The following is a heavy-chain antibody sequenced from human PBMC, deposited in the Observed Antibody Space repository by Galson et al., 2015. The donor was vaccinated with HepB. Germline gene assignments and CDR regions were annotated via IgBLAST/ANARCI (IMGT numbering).Heavy chain of an antibody. V-gene: IGHV4-39*01. CDR2: IYYSGST. CDR3: KGTPPTKYYYDSSGYYFFDY. Sequence: CTVSGGSISSSSYYWGWIRQSPGKGLGWIGSIYYSGSTYYNPSLKSRVTISVDTSKNQFSLKLSSVTAADTAVYYCKGTPPTKYYYDSSGYYFFDYWGQGTLVTVSS. J-gene: IGHJ4*02. CDR1: GGSISSSSYY. D-gene: IGHD3-22*01.